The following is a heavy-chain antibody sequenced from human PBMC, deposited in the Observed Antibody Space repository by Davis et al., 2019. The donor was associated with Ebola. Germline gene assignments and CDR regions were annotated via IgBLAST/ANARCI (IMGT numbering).Heavy chain of an antibody. CDR1: GFTFDDYG. CDR3: ARAVAAAARSFDY. J-gene: IGHJ4*02. Sequence: GESLKISCAASGFTFDDYGMSWVRQAPGKGLVWVSRINTDGSGTDYADSVKGRFTISRDNAKNTLYLQMNSLRVEDTAVYYCARAVAAAARSFDYWGQGTLVTVSS. V-gene: IGHV3-74*01. D-gene: IGHD6-13*01. CDR2: INTDGSGT.